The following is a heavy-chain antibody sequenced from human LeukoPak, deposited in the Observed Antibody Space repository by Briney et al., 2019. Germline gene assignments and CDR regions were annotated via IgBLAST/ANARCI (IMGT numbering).Heavy chain of an antibody. CDR1: GFNFDAYA. V-gene: IGHV3-49*04. Sequence: GGSLRLSCSASGFNFDAYALSWVRQAPGKGPEWVGFIRSQAYGAATNYAPFVQDRFTISRDDSRSIVHLQLDSLRTDDTAVYFCTRVNYYDSGSLYYGYFDYWGQGALVTVSS. CDR3: TRVNYYDSGSLYYGYFDY. J-gene: IGHJ4*02. D-gene: IGHD3-22*01. CDR2: IRSQAYGAAT.